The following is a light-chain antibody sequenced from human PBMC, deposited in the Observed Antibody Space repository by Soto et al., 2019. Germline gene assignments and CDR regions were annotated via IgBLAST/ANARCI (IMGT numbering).Light chain of an antibody. V-gene: IGKV3-20*01. Sequence: EIVLTQSPGTLSLSPGERATLSCSASHSVNSNFFAWYQQKPGQAPRLLIYGASITATGVPDRFSGSGSGTDFTLTISSLEPDDFALDFCQNYGSPPVTFGGGTKVEIK. CDR3: QNYGSPPVT. J-gene: IGKJ4*01. CDR1: HSVNSNF. CDR2: GAS.